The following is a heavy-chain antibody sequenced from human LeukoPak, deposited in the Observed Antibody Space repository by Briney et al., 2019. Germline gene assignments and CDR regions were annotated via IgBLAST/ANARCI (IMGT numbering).Heavy chain of an antibody. CDR2: IKQDGSAK. CDR1: GFSFRGRW. Sequence: GGSLRLSCAVSGFSFRGRWLSWVRQAPGKGLEWVANIKQDGSAKFYVDSVKGRFTISRDNAKNSLYPQMNSLRGEDTAVYYCATHGHWAFDYWGQGTLVTVSS. V-gene: IGHV3-7*01. J-gene: IGHJ4*02. CDR3: ATHGHWAFDY. D-gene: IGHD7-27*01.